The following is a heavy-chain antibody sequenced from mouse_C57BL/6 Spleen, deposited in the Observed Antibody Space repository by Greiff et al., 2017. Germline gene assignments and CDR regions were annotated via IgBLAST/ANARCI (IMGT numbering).Heavy chain of an antibody. CDR2: ISDGGSYT. V-gene: IGHV5-4*01. D-gene: IGHD1-1*01. J-gene: IGHJ3*01. CDR3: ARDRYGSSRAWFAY. CDR1: GFTFSSYA. Sequence: EVKLMESGGGLVKPGGSLKLSCAASGFTFSSYAMSWVRQTPEKRLEWVATISDGGSYTYYPDNVKGRFTISRENAKNNLYLQMSHLKSEDTAMYYCARDRYGSSRAWFAYWGQGTLVTVSA.